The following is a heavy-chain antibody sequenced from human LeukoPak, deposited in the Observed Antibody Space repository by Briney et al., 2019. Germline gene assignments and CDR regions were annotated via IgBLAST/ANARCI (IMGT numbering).Heavy chain of an antibody. J-gene: IGHJ6*02. CDR1: GGSISNTNW. Sequence: PSGTLSLTCDVSGGSISNTNWWSWVRQPPGQGLEWIGEVSMAGQTNYNPSLNGRVTMSLDESSNQLSLKLTSVTAADTAIYYCARQQPYGSSFDPLGMDVWGQGTTVSVSS. D-gene: IGHD6-13*01. CDR3: ARQQPYGSSFDPLGMDV. CDR2: VSMAGQT. V-gene: IGHV4-4*02.